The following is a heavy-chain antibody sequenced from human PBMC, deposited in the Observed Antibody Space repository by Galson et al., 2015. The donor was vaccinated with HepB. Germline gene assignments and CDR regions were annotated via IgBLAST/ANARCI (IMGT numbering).Heavy chain of an antibody. CDR3: ARVLGIAVAGSLDY. J-gene: IGHJ4*02. D-gene: IGHD6-19*01. CDR1: GGTFSSYA. Sequence: SVKVSCKASGGTFSSYAISWVRQAPGQGLEWMGGIIPIFGTANYAQKFQGRVTITADESTSTAYMELSSLRSEDTAVYYCARVLGIAVAGSLDYWGQGTLVTVSS. V-gene: IGHV1-69*13. CDR2: IIPIFGTA.